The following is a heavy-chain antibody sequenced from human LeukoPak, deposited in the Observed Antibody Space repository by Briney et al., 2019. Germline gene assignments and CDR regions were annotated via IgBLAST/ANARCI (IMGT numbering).Heavy chain of an antibody. Sequence: GGSLRLSCAASGFTFSSYAMHWVRQAPGKGLEWMTVISYDGSKNYYADSVKGRFTISRDNSKNTLYLQMHSLRAEDTAIYFCAKDLTIFGGGFDYWGQGTLVTVSS. J-gene: IGHJ4*02. V-gene: IGHV3-30-3*01. CDR2: ISYDGSKN. CDR1: GFTFSSYA. D-gene: IGHD3-3*01. CDR3: AKDLTIFGGGFDY.